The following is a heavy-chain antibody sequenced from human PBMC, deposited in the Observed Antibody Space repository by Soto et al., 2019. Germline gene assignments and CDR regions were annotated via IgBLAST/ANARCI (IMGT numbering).Heavy chain of an antibody. CDR3: AHRVLRTVFGLVTTTAIYFDF. CDR1: GFSLTTSGVG. J-gene: IGHJ4*02. CDR2: IYWDDDK. D-gene: IGHD3-3*01. Sequence: QITLNESGPTQVKPRQTLTLTCTFSGFSLTTSGVGVGWIRQSPGKAPEWLALIYWDDDKRYSPSLKSRHTITKDTSKNQVVLTMADSDPADTATYYCAHRVLRTVFGLVTTTAIYFDFWGQGTPVAVSS. V-gene: IGHV2-5*02.